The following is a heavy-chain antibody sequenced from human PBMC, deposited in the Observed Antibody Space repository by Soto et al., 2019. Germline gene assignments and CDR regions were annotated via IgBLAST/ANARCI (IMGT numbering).Heavy chain of an antibody. CDR3: AKLLDSITMIVVVRGVDY. CDR2: ISGSGGST. V-gene: IGHV3-23*01. J-gene: IGHJ4*02. CDR1: GFTFSSYA. D-gene: IGHD3-22*01. Sequence: PGGSLRLSCAASGFTFSSYAMSWVRQAPGKGLEWVSAISGSGGSTYYADSVKGRFTISRDNSKNTLYLQMNSLRAEDTAVYYCAKLLDSITMIVVVRGVDYWGQGTLVTVSS.